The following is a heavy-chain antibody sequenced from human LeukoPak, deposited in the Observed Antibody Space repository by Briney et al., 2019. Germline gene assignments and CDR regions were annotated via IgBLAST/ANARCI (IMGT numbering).Heavy chain of an antibody. CDR2: INPNSGGT. V-gene: IGHV1-2*02. CDR1: GYTFTGYY. CDR3: AKGGDSADYYRGIGGTDS. J-gene: IGHJ4*02. D-gene: IGHD1-26*01. Sequence: ASVKVSCKASGYTFTGYYIHWVRQAPGQGLEWMGWINPNSGGTNYAQKFQGRVTMTRDTHITTAYMELSRVTSDDTAVYYCAKGGDSADYYRGIGGTDSWGQGTLVNGSS.